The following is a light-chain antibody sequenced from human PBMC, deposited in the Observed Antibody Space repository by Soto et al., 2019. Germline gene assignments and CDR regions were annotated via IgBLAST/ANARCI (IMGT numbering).Light chain of an antibody. J-gene: IGKJ1*01. CDR2: DAS. Sequence: DIQMTQSPSSLSASVGDRVTITCRASQSLSVRLAWYQLKPGKAPKLLIYDASSLESGVPSRFSGSGSGTEFPLTINSLQPDDFATYYCQQYNSYSRTFGQGTNVEIK. V-gene: IGKV1-5*01. CDR1: QSLSVR. CDR3: QQYNSYSRT.